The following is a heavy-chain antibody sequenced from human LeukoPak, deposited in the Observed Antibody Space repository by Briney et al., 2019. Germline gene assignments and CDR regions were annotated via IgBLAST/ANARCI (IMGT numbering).Heavy chain of an antibody. CDR1: GDSISTSKSY. CDR3: ARALSIAAAGL. CDR2: IYHSGST. D-gene: IGHD6-13*01. J-gene: IGHJ4*02. Sequence: PSDTLSLTCTVSGDSISTSKSYWGWIRQPPLKGLEWIGSIYHSGSTYYNPSLKSRVTISVDTSKNQFSLKLSSVTAADTAVYYCARALSIAAAGLWGQGTLVTVSS. V-gene: IGHV4-39*07.